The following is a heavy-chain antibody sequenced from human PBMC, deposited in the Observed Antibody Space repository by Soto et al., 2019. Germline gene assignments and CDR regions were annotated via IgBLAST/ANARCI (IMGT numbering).Heavy chain of an antibody. D-gene: IGHD2-2*01. CDR2: IRQEGSEK. V-gene: IGHV3-7*04. Sequence: GGSLRLSCVGSGFTFSSNWMTWVRQAPGKGLEWVGNIRQEGSEKNYVDSVKGRFTISRDNAKNSLYLQMNSLRAEDTVVYYCARQIVVARGASYFDYWGPGTLVTVSS. CDR1: GFTFSSNW. CDR3: ARQIVVARGASYFDY. J-gene: IGHJ4*02.